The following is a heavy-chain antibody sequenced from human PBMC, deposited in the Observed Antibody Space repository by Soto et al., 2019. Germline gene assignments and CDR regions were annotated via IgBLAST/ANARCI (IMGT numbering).Heavy chain of an antibody. V-gene: IGHV3-23*01. CDR3: AKVSLGALTFTDYYYYGLDV. J-gene: IGHJ6*02. CDR1: GFTFSTYA. Sequence: EVQLLESGGGLVQPGGSLRLSCAASGFTFSTYAMNWVRQAPGKGLEWVSAISGGGGSTYYADSVKGRVTISRDNSKNTLYLQMNSLRAEDTAVYYCAKVSLGALTFTDYYYYGLDVWVQGTTVTVSS. CDR2: ISGGGGST. D-gene: IGHD1-26*01.